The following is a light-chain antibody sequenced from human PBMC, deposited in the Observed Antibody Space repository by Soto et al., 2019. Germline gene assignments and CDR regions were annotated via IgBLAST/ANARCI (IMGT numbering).Light chain of an antibody. Sequence: QSVLTQPASVSGSPGQSITISCTGTSTDVGGYNYVSWYQQHPGKAPKLMIYVVSNRPSGVSNRFSGAKSGNTASLTISGLQAEDEADDYCSSYTRSNTLGFGGGTKRTVL. V-gene: IGLV2-14*01. CDR1: STDVGGYNY. CDR3: SSYTRSNTLG. J-gene: IGLJ2*01. CDR2: VVS.